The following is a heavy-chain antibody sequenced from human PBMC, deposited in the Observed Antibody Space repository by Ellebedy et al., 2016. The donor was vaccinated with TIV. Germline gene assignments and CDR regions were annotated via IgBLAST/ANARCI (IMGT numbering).Heavy chain of an antibody. Sequence: SETLSLTXTVSGYSISGGYYWGWLWQPPGKGLEGIGSMFHSGSTYYNPSLKSRVSMSVDRSKNQFSLKLNSLSAADTAVYFCARGRGGSYSIPFDVWGQGALVTVSS. V-gene: IGHV4-38-2*02. CDR3: ARGRGGSYSIPFDV. J-gene: IGHJ4*02. CDR1: GYSISGGYY. CDR2: MFHSGST. D-gene: IGHD1-26*01.